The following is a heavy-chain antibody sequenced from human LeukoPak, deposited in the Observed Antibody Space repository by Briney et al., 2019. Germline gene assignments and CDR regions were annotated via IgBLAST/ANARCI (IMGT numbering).Heavy chain of an antibody. V-gene: IGHV1-8*01. CDR3: AREVSGDFALDS. CDR2: MNPNRGHT. CDR1: AYTFSTTN. J-gene: IGHJ4*02. Sequence: SVSVSSKPSAYTFSTTNIKWVRQAAGHRLESREWMNPNRGHTDYATNFQGRITMTKNTSINTAYMELSSLTSEDTAVYLCAREVSGDFALDSWGQGTLVTVSS.